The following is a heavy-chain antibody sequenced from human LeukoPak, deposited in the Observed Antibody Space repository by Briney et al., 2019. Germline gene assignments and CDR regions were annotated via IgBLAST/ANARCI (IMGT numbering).Heavy chain of an antibody. J-gene: IGHJ6*03. CDR3: AKGKFNYYYYYMDV. CDR2: ISGSGGST. Sequence: GGSLRLSCAASGFTFSSYAMSWVRQAPGKGLEWVSAISGSGGSTYYTDSVKGRFTISRDNSKNTLYLQMNSLRAEDTAVYYCAKGKFNYYYYYMDVWGKGTTVTVSS. V-gene: IGHV3-23*01. CDR1: GFTFSSYA.